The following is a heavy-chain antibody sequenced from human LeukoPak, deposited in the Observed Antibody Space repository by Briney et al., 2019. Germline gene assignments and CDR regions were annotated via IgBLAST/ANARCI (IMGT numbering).Heavy chain of an antibody. CDR2: IIPILGIA. Sequence: ASVKVSCKASGGTFSSYAISWVRQAPGQGLEWMGRIIPILGIANYAQKFQGRVTITADKSTSTAYMELSSLRSEDTAVYYCARVIRSSGYYSAVGYWGQGILVTVSS. CDR3: ARVIRSSGYYSAVGY. CDR1: GGTFSSYA. J-gene: IGHJ4*02. D-gene: IGHD3-22*01. V-gene: IGHV1-69*04.